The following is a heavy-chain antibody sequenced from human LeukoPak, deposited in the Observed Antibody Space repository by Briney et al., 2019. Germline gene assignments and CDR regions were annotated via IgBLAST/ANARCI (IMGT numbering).Heavy chain of an antibody. D-gene: IGHD6-19*01. J-gene: IGHJ4*02. V-gene: IGHV3-21*01. CDR1: GFTFSSYS. CDR2: ISSSSSYI. Sequence: PGGSLRLSCAASGFTFSSYSMNWVRQAPGKGLEWVSSISSSSSYIYYADSVKSRFTISRDNAKNSLYLQMNRLRAEDTAVYYRARDNLEYSSGWYVRDPFDYWGQGTLVTVSS. CDR3: ARDNLEYSSGWYVRDPFDY.